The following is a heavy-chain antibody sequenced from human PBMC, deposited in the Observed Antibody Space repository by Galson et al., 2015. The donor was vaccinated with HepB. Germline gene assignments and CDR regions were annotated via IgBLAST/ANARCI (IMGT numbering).Heavy chain of an antibody. Sequence: SLRLSCAASGFTFSDYYMSWIRQAPGKGLEWVSYISSSSSYTNYADSVKGRFTISRDNAKNSLYLQMNSLRAEDTAVYYCARDGLGIAAANPGIDYWGQGTLVTVSS. CDR3: ARDGLGIAAANPGIDY. CDR2: ISSSSSYT. CDR1: GFTFSDYY. J-gene: IGHJ4*02. D-gene: IGHD6-13*01. V-gene: IGHV3-11*06.